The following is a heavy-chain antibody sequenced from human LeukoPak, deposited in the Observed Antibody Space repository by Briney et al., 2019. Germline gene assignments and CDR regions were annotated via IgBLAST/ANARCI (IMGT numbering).Heavy chain of an antibody. D-gene: IGHD3-10*01. J-gene: IGHJ4*02. CDR1: GGSICSSSYY. Sequence: SETLSLTCTVSGGSICSSSYYWGWIRQPPGKGLEWIGSIYYSGSTYYNPSLKSRVTISVDTSKNQFSLKLSSVTAADTAVYYCASWYGSGSYNSDYWGQGTLVTVSS. V-gene: IGHV4-39*07. CDR3: ASWYGSGSYNSDY. CDR2: IYYSGST.